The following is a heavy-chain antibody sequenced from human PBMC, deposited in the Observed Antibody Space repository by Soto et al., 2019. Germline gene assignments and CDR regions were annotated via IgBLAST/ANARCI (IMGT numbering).Heavy chain of an antibody. CDR3: VKGCSSTSRYGMDV. J-gene: IGHJ6*02. CDR1: GFTFSSYA. V-gene: IGHV3-64D*06. D-gene: IGHD2-2*01. Sequence: LRLSCSASGFTFSSYAMHWVRQAPGKGLEYVSAISSNGGSTYYADSVKGRFTISRDNSKNTLYLQMSSLRAEDTAVYYCVKGCSSTSRYGMDVWGQGTTVTVSS. CDR2: ISSNGGST.